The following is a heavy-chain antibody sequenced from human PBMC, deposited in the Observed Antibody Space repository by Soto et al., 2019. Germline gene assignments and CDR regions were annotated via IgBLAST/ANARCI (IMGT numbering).Heavy chain of an antibody. CDR1: GFTFSSYG. CDR3: AKDDSARYDFWSGYYTLSDYGMDV. J-gene: IGHJ6*02. D-gene: IGHD3-3*01. Sequence: PGGSLRLSCAASGFTFSSYGMHWVRQAPGKGLEWVAVISYDGSNKYYADSVKGRFTISRDNSKNTLYLQMNSLRAEDTAVYYCAKDDSARYDFWSGYYTLSDYGMDVWGQGATVTVSS. V-gene: IGHV3-30*18. CDR2: ISYDGSNK.